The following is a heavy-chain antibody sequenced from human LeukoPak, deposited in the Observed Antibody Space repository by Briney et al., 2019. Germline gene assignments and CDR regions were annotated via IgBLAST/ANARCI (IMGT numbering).Heavy chain of an antibody. D-gene: IGHD5-24*01. Sequence: EASVKVSCKASGGTFSSYAISWVRQAPGQGLEWMGWINPNSGGTNYAQKFQGWVTMTRDTSISTAYMELSRLRSDDTAVYYCARDDGYSAFVCWGQGTLVTVSS. CDR3: ARDDGYSAFVC. CDR2: INPNSGGT. CDR1: GGTFSSYA. V-gene: IGHV1-2*04. J-gene: IGHJ4*02.